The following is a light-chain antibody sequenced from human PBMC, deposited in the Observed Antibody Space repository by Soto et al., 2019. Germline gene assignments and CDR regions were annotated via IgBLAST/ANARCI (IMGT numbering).Light chain of an antibody. Sequence: DLVMTQSPDSLAVSLGERATINCKSSQTVLHGSNYLAWYQQKPGQPPKLLIYWASTRESGVPDRFSGSGSGTDFTLTISSLQAEDVAVYYGQQYYTTPVTFGQGTKVEIK. J-gene: IGKJ1*01. CDR2: WAS. CDR3: QQYYTTPVT. V-gene: IGKV4-1*01. CDR1: QTVLHGSNY.